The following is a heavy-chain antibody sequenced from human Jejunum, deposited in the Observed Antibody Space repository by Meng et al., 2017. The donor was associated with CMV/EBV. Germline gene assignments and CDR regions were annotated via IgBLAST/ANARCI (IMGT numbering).Heavy chain of an antibody. J-gene: IGHJ4*02. CDR2: IIAIFRTP. D-gene: IGHD3-10*01. CDR3: ARGTPGRNYSDY. Sequence: QVQVVQSGGEVKKPGSSVKVSCKSSGGSVNNYAMSWVRQAPGQGLEWMGGIIAIFRTPNYAQKFQGRLTITADESTGTTYMELTTLTSEDTAVYYCARGTPGRNYSDYWGQGTLVTVSS. CDR1: GGSVNNYA. V-gene: IGHV1-69*01.